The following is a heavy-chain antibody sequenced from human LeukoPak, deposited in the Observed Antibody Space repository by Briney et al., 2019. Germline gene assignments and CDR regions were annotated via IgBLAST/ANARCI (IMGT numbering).Heavy chain of an antibody. Sequence: PGGSLRLSCVASGFTFGKYWMSWVRQAPGKGLEWVSYISSSSSTIYYADSVKGRFTISRDNAKNSLYLQMNSLRAEDTAVYYCARAFYYYDSSGYYDDWWGQGTLVTVSS. D-gene: IGHD3-22*01. CDR2: ISSSSSTI. CDR1: GFTFGKYW. J-gene: IGHJ4*02. CDR3: ARAFYYYDSSGYYDDW. V-gene: IGHV3-48*01.